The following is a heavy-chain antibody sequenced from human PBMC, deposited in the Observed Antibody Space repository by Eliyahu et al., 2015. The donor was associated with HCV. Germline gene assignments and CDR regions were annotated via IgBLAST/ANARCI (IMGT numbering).Heavy chain of an antibody. CDR1: GGSFXGYY. Sequence: QVQLQQWGAGLLKPSDTLSLTCAVXGGSFXGYYXSWXRQPPGKXLEWIGEINHSGSTNYXPSLKSRVTISVDTSKNQFSLKLSSVTAADTALYYCARGHRSERGSYSLDYWGQGTLVTVSS. V-gene: IGHV4-34*01. D-gene: IGHD1-26*01. J-gene: IGHJ4*02. CDR2: INHSGST. CDR3: ARGHRSERGSYSLDY.